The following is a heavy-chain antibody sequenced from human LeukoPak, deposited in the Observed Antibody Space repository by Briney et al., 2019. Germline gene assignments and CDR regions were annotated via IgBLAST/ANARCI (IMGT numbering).Heavy chain of an antibody. CDR1: GITFSTYG. CDR2: ITGSDGYT. CDR3: AKEVGYDPDY. Sequence: GGSVRLSCAASGITFSTYGMSWVREAPGKGLEWVSVITGSDGYTYYADSVKGRFTISRDNSKNTLYLQMNSLRAEDTAVYYCAKEVGYDPDYWGQGTLVTVSS. V-gene: IGHV3-23*01. D-gene: IGHD3-22*01. J-gene: IGHJ4*02.